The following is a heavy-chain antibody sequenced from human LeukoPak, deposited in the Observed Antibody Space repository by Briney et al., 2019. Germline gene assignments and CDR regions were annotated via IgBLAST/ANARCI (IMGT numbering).Heavy chain of an antibody. D-gene: IGHD1-26*01. CDR1: GGSISSSSYY. Sequence: PSETLSLTCTVSGGSISSSSYYWGWIRQPPGKGLEWIGSIYYSGSTYYNPSLKSRVTISVDTSKNQFSVKLSSVTAADTAVYYCARLRWELLDYWGQGTLVTVSS. J-gene: IGHJ4*02. CDR3: ARLRWELLDY. V-gene: IGHV4-39*01. CDR2: IYYSGST.